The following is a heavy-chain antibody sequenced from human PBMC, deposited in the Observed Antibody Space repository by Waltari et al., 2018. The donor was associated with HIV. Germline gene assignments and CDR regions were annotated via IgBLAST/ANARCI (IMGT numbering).Heavy chain of an antibody. J-gene: IGHJ6*01. D-gene: IGHD6-19*01. V-gene: IGHV4-34*01. CDR3: ARDSAPGLAVDDDDGEFFYYGLDV. CDR2: VKQVGRT. Sequence: QVHLEQWGTGLLRPSETLSLTCAVYGGSFSGYYWSWIRQSPGRGLEWIGEVKQVGRTNYSPSLKGGVTVSVDTSKNQFSLTMRSVTAADTAVYYCARDSAPGLAVDDDDGEFFYYGLDVWGQGTTVTVSS. CDR1: GGSFSGYY.